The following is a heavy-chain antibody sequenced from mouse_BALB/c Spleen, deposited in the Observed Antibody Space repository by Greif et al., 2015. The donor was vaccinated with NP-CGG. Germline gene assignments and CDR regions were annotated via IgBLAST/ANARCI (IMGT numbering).Heavy chain of an antibody. J-gene: IGHJ3*01. Sequence: QVQLQQSGAELVKPGASVKLSCKASGYTFTSYWMHWVKQRPGQGLEWIGEINPSNGRTNYNEKFKSKATLTVDKSSSTAYMQLSSLTSEDSAVYYCARLDDYDGRQFAYWGQGTLVTVSA. CDR3: ARLDDYDGRQFAY. CDR2: INPSNGRT. CDR1: GYTFTSYW. D-gene: IGHD2-4*01. V-gene: IGHV1S81*02.